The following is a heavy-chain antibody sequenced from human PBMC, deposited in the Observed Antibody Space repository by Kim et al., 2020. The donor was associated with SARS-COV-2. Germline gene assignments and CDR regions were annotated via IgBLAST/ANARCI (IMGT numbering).Heavy chain of an antibody. CDR1: GSPFSTHC. CDR2: ISDDGSVK. J-gene: IGHJ4*02. Sequence: GGSLRLSCAVSGSPFSTHCMHWVRQAPGKGLEWVAVISDDGSVKDYTASVKGRFIVSKDNAKSTLYLQMDYLRAEDTALYYCARWAGNRNGGYSLDYWGQGTLVTVSS. D-gene: IGHD3-22*01. V-gene: IGHV3-30*12. CDR3: ARWAGNRNGGYSLDY.